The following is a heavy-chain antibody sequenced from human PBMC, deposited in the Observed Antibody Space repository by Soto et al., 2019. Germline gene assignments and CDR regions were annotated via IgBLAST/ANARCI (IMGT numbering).Heavy chain of an antibody. J-gene: IGHJ6*02. CDR1: GFSLSTRGVG. CDR3: VHGRCGGDCSSHYPREYYYGMDV. CDR2: IYWDDDK. Sequence: QITLKESGPTLVKPTQTLTLTCTFSGFSLSTRGVGVGWIRPPPGKALEWLALIYWDDDKRYSPSLKSRVTIIKDTSKNQVVLIMTNMDPVDTATYYCVHGRCGGDCSSHYPREYYYGMDVWGQGTTVTVSS. D-gene: IGHD2-21*02. V-gene: IGHV2-5*02.